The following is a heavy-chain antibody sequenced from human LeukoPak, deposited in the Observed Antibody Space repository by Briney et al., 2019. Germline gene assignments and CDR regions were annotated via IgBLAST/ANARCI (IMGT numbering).Heavy chain of an antibody. D-gene: IGHD2-2*01. CDR1: GFTFSSYA. Sequence: GGSLRLSCAASGFTFSSYAMHWVRQAPGKGLERVAVISYDGSNKYYADSVKGRFTISRDNSKNTLYLQMNSLRAEDTAVYYCAKEGYCSSTSCKDAFDIWGQGTMVTVSS. CDR2: ISYDGSNK. CDR3: AKEGYCSSTSCKDAFDI. J-gene: IGHJ3*02. V-gene: IGHV3-30-3*01.